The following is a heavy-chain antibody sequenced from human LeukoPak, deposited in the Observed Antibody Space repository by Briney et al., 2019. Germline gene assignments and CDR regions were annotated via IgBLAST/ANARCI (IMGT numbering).Heavy chain of an antibody. V-gene: IGHV1-46*01. D-gene: IGHD6-19*01. J-gene: IGHJ4*02. CDR1: GYTFTSYY. CDR2: INPSGGST. CDR3: ARDRGMGSSGWYFDY. Sequence: ASVKVSCKASGYTFTSYYMHWVRQAPGQGLEWMGIINPSGGSTSYAQKFQGRVTMTRDTSTSTVYMELSSLRSEDTAVYYCARDRGMGSSGWYFDYWGQGTLVTVSS.